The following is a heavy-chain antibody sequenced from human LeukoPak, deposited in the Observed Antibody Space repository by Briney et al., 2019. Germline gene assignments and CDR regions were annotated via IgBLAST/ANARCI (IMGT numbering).Heavy chain of an antibody. V-gene: IGHV4-39*07. D-gene: IGHD5-24*01. CDR1: GGSISSSSYY. Sequence: SETLSLTCTVSGGSISSSSYYWGWIRQPAGKGLEWIGSIYYSGSTYYNPSLKSRVTISVDTSKNQFSLKLSSVTAADTAVYCCARDLRDGDTNFDYWGQGTLVTVSS. J-gene: IGHJ4*02. CDR3: ARDLRDGDTNFDY. CDR2: IYYSGST.